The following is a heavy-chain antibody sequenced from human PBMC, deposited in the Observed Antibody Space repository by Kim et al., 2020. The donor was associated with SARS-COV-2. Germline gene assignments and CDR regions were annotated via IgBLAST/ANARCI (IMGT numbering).Heavy chain of an antibody. CDR2: ISYFGTDI. V-gene: IGHV3-30*04. CDR1: GFTFTSHT. Sequence: GGSLRLSCAASGFTFTSHTLHWVRQAPGKGLEWLAVISYFGTDIYYVDSVQGRFTISRDNSKNILYLQMRSLRPEDTAVYYCARVPGHYYSPFWDAWGQGTLVTVSS. CDR3: ARVPGHYYSPFWDA. D-gene: IGHD2-21*02. J-gene: IGHJ5*02.